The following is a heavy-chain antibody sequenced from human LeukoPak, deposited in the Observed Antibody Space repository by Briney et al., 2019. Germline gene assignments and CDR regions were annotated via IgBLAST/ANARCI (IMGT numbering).Heavy chain of an antibody. J-gene: IGHJ4*02. V-gene: IGHV1-18*01. CDR2: ITTYNGDT. CDR3: ARRMNSGSYYPSYYFDS. Sequence: ASVKVSCKASGYTFTNHGFSWVRQAPGQGLEWMGWITTYNGDTNYAQKFQGRVTMTTDTSTSTAYMELRSLRSDDTAAYYCARRMNSGSYYPSYYFDSWGQGTLVTVSS. D-gene: IGHD3-10*01. CDR1: GYTFTNHG.